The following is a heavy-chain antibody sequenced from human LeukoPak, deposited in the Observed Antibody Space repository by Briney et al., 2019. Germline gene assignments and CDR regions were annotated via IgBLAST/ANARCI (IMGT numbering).Heavy chain of an antibody. D-gene: IGHD3-9*01. Sequence: SEALSLTCTVSGASIDSYYWSWIRQPAGRGLEWIGRIYSSGNTDYNPALKSRVIMSIDTSRNQLSLKLTSVTAADTAVYYCARDYDKAFDSWGQGTLATVSS. CDR3: ARDYDKAFDS. CDR2: IYSSGNT. V-gene: IGHV4-4*07. CDR1: GASIDSYY. J-gene: IGHJ4*02.